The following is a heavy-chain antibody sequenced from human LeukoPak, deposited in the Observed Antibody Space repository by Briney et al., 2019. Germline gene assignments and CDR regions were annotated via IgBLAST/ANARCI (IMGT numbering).Heavy chain of an antibody. D-gene: IGHD5-12*01. Sequence: GASVKVSCKASGYTFTSYGISWVRQAPGQGLEWMGWISAYNGNTNYAQKLQGRVTMTTDTSTSTAYMELRSLRSDDTAVYYCAVERRRDGYNPFDYWGQGTLVTVSS. CDR2: ISAYNGNT. V-gene: IGHV1-18*01. J-gene: IGHJ4*02. CDR1: GYTFTSYG. CDR3: AVERRRDGYNPFDY.